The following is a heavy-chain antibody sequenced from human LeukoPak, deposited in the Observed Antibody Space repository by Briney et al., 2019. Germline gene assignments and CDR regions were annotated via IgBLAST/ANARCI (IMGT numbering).Heavy chain of an antibody. CDR3: ATEGQRVHPFYDFWTGFFY. J-gene: IGHJ4*02. D-gene: IGHD3-3*01. V-gene: IGHV3-21*01. Sequence: GRSLRLSCAASGFTFSSYSMNWVRQAPGKGLEWVSSISSSSSYIYYADSVKGRFSISRDNAKNSLYLQLNSLRAEDTAVYYCATEGQRVHPFYDFWTGFFYWGQGALVTVSP. CDR1: GFTFSSYS. CDR2: ISSSSSYI.